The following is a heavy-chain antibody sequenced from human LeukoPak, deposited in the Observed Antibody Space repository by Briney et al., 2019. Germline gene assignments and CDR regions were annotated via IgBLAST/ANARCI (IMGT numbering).Heavy chain of an antibody. CDR2: INHSGST. D-gene: IGHD1-26*01. CDR3: ARPGRVDY. Sequence: PSETLSLTCAVSGDSITSSNWWSWVRQPPEKGLEWIGEINHSGSTNYNPPLKSRVTISVGTSKNQFSLKLSSVTAADTAVYYCARPGRVDYWGQGTLVTVSS. J-gene: IGHJ4*02. V-gene: IGHV4-4*02. CDR1: GDSITSSNW.